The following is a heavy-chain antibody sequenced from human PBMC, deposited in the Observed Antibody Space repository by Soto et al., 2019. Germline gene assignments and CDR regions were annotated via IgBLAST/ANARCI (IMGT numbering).Heavy chain of an antibody. V-gene: IGHV1-69*02. CDR2: VNPILSMS. J-gene: IGHJ4*02. CDR3: STEEGTRYNWNLGLDY. Sequence: SVKVSCKASGDTFSFYTINWVRQAPGLGLEWMGRVNPILSMSNYAQNFQGRVTMTRDTSTSTVYMELSSLRSEDTAVYYCSTEEGTRYNWNLGLDYWGQGTLVTVSS. D-gene: IGHD1-1*01. CDR1: GDTFSFYT.